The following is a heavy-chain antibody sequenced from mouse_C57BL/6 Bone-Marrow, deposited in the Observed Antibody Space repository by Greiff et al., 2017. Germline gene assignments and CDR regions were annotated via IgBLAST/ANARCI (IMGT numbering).Heavy chain of an antibody. CDR3: ASRRSNFDV. V-gene: IGHV1-82*01. CDR2: IYPGDGDT. J-gene: IGHJ1*03. Sequence: QVQLQQSGPELVKPGASVKISCKASGYAFSSSWMNWVKQRPGKGLEWIGRIYPGDGDTNYNGKFKGKATLTADKSSSTAYMQLRSLTSEDSAVSFCASRRSNFDVWGTGTTVTVSS. CDR1: GYAFSSSW.